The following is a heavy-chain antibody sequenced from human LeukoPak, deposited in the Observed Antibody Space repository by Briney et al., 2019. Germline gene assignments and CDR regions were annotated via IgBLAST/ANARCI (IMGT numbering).Heavy chain of an antibody. CDR1: GFTFSSYG. J-gene: IGHJ4*02. V-gene: IGHV3-33*06. CDR3: AKDLGDIVATLDY. Sequence: GRSLRLSCAASGFTFSSYGMHWVRQASGKGLEWVAVIWYDGSNKYYADSVKGRFTISRDNSKNTLYLQMNSLRAEDTAVYYCAKDLGDIVATLDYWGQGTLVTVSS. D-gene: IGHD5-12*01. CDR2: IWYDGSNK.